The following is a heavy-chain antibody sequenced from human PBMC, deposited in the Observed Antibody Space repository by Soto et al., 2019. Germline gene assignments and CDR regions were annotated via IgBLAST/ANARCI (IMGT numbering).Heavy chain of an antibody. Sequence: VGSLRLSCAASGFTFSSYAMSWVRQAPGKGLEWVSAISGSGGSTYYADSVKGRFTISRDNSKNTLYLQMNSLRAEDKAVYYCAKDSAYYDFWSGYQHTWFDPSAQAPLVSVSS. D-gene: IGHD3-3*01. CDR2: ISGSGGST. CDR3: AKDSAYYDFWSGYQHTWFDP. J-gene: IGHJ5*02. CDR1: GFTFSSYA. V-gene: IGHV3-23*01.